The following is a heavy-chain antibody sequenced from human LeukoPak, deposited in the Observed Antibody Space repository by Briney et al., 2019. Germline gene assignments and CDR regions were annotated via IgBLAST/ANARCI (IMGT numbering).Heavy chain of an antibody. J-gene: IGHJ5*02. Sequence: ASVTVSCKASGYTFTSYDISWVRQATGQGLEWMGWMNPNSGNTGYAKKVQGRVTMTRSTSISTAYMELSSLRSEDTAVYYCARANWFDPWGQGTLVTVSS. CDR3: ARANWFDP. CDR1: GYTFTSYD. CDR2: MNPNSGNT. V-gene: IGHV1-8*01.